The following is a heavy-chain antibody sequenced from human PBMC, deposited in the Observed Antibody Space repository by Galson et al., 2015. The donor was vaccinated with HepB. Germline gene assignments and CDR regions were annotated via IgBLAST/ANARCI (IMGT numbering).Heavy chain of an antibody. J-gene: IGHJ4*02. CDR3: TRRYCSSTSCYDY. CDR2: IRSKANSYAT. Sequence: SLRLSCAASGFTFSGSAMHWVRQASGKGLEWVGRIRSKANSYATAYAASVKGRFTISRDDSKNTAYLQMNSLKTEDTAVYYCTRRYCSSTSCYDYWGQGTLVTVSS. CDR1: GFTFSGSA. D-gene: IGHD2-2*01. V-gene: IGHV3-73*01.